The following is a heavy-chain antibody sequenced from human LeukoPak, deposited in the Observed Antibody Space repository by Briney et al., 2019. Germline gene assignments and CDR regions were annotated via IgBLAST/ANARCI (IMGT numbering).Heavy chain of an antibody. Sequence: GGSLRLSCAASGFAFTSYNMNWGRQAPGKGLEWISSISSSSSYIYYADSVAGRFTISRDNAKTSLFLQMNSLRADDTAVYYCARGPVGATSRIWFDCWGQGTLVTVSS. J-gene: IGHJ5*01. CDR1: GFAFTSYN. CDR2: ISSSSSYI. V-gene: IGHV3-21*01. CDR3: ARGPVGATSRIWFDC. D-gene: IGHD1-26*01.